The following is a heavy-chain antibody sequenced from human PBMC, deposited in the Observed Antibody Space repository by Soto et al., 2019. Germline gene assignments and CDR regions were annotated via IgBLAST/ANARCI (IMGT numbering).Heavy chain of an antibody. CDR2: IYSGGST. D-gene: IGHD3-10*01. V-gene: IGHV3-66*01. J-gene: IGHJ4*02. Sequence: EVQLVESGGGLVQPGGSLRLSCAASGFTVSSNYMSWVRQAPGKGLEWVSVIYSGGSTYYADSVKGRFTISRDNSKNTLYLQMNSLRAEDTAVYYCASSTNYGSGSYYFDYWGQGTLVTVSS. CDR3: ASSTNYGSGSYYFDY. CDR1: GFTVSSNY.